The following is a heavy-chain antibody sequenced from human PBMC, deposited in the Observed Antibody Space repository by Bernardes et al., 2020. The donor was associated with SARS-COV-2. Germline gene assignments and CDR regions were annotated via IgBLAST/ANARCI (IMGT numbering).Heavy chain of an antibody. CDR2: ISAYNGIT. Sequence: ASVKVSCKASGYTFTSYGISWVRQAPGQGLEWMGWISAYNGITNYAQKLQGRVTMTTDTSTSTAYMELRSLRSDDTAVYYCARDPTAGTSVDYWGQGTLVTVSS. CDR3: ARDPTAGTSVDY. V-gene: IGHV1-18*01. J-gene: IGHJ4*02. D-gene: IGHD6-13*01. CDR1: GYTFTSYG.